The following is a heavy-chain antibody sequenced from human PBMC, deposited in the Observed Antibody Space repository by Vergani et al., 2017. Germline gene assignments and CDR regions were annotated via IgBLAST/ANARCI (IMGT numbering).Heavy chain of an antibody. CDR2: IDHTGRP. CDR3: ARVNTETNGHLYYYYYMDV. J-gene: IGHJ6*03. CDR1: GGSFTSYH. V-gene: IGHV4-34*01. Sequence: QVQLQQWGGGLLKPSETLSLTCVVNGGSFTSYHWTWIRQSPGEELEWVGDIDHTGRPDYNPSLKSRLTMSVAKSRNQFSLTLNSVTATDTAIYFCARVNTETNGHLYYYYYMDVWGQGTAVTVS. D-gene: IGHD4-11*01.